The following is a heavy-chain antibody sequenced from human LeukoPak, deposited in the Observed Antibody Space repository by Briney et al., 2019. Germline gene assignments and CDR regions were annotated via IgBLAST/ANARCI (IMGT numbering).Heavy chain of an antibody. D-gene: IGHD3-22*01. V-gene: IGHV3-7*01. CDR2: IKQDGSEK. Sequence: GGSLRLSCAASGFTFSSYWMSWVRQAPGKGLEWVANIKQDGSEKYYVDSVKGRFTISRDNAKNSLYLQMDSLRAEDTAVYYCARFTKGYYYDSSGYFDYWGQGTLVTVSS. CDR1: GFTFSSYW. CDR3: ARFTKGYYYDSSGYFDY. J-gene: IGHJ4*02.